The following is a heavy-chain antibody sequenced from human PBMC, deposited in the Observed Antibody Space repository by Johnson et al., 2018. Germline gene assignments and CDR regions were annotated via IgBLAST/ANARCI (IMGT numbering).Heavy chain of an antibody. D-gene: IGHD3-16*02. J-gene: IGHJ4*02. CDR2: IKSKISGGTT. CDR1: GFNFRDTW. Sequence: VQLVESGGGLVKPGGSLRLSCAASGFNFRDTWMDWVRQAPGMGLEWVGRIKSKISGGTTDFAAPVKGRLTMSRDDSTNTVYLQMNSLKTEDVGVYYCAALSTLGGFIAISYWGRGTLVTVSS. CDR3: AALSTLGGFIAISY. V-gene: IGHV3-15*07.